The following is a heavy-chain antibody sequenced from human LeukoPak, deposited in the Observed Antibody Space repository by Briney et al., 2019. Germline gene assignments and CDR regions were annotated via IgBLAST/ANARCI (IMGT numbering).Heavy chain of an antibody. CDR1: GGSISSHY. CDR3: ARTGSSWPLYYYYYMDV. Sequence: SETLSLTCTVSGGSISSHYWSWIRQPPGKGLEWIGYVSDSGSTNYNPPLKSRVTVSVDTSKDQFSLKLTSVTAADTAVYYCARTGSSWPLYYYYYMDVWGKGTTVTVSS. CDR2: VSDSGST. V-gene: IGHV4-59*11. D-gene: IGHD6-13*01. J-gene: IGHJ6*03.